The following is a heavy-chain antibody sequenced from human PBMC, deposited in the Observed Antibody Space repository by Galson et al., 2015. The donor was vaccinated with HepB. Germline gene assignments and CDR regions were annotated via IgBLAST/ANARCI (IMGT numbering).Heavy chain of an antibody. J-gene: IGHJ3*02. Sequence: ETLSLTCAVYGGSFSGYYWSWIRQPPGKGLEWIGEINHSGSTNYNPSLKSRVTISVDTSKNQFSLKLSSVTAADTAVYYCARATDYDILTGYNAPDAFDIWGQVTMVTVSS. D-gene: IGHD3-9*01. V-gene: IGHV4-34*01. CDR1: GGSFSGYY. CDR3: ARATDYDILTGYNAPDAFDI. CDR2: INHSGST.